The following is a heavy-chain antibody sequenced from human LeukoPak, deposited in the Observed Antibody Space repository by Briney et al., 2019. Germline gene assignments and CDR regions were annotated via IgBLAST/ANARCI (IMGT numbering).Heavy chain of an antibody. V-gene: IGHV4-39*07. CDR2: IYYSGST. D-gene: IGHD3-3*02. Sequence: SETLSLTCTVSGGSISSSSYYWGWIRQPPGKGLEWIGSIYYSGSTYYNPSLKSRVTISVDTSKNQFSLKLSSVTAADTAVYYCASAPPIRGDYYYMDVWGKGTTVTVSS. J-gene: IGHJ6*03. CDR1: GGSISSSSYY. CDR3: ASAPPIRGDYYYMDV.